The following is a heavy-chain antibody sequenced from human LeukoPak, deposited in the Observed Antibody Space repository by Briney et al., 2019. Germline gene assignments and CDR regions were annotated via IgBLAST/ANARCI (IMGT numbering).Heavy chain of an antibody. Sequence: GGSLRLSCAASGFTFSSYALNWVRQAPGKGLEWVSYISSSSSTIYHTDSVKGRFTISRDNSKNTLYLQMNSLRAEDTAVYYCARESAQSYYYDSSGYYPRYFDYWGQGTLVTVSS. CDR1: GFTFSSYA. V-gene: IGHV3-48*01. CDR3: ARESAQSYYYDSSGYYPRYFDY. J-gene: IGHJ4*02. CDR2: ISSSSSTI. D-gene: IGHD3-22*01.